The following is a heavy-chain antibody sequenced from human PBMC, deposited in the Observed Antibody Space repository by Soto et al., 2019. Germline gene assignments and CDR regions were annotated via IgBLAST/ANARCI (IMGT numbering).Heavy chain of an antibody. CDR3: MKRGRKWGGFDF. V-gene: IGHV3-23*01. J-gene: IGHJ3*01. CDR1: GFILNNYA. CDR2: IGGTDGDSDGVP. Sequence: VQLLESGGDLVQPGGSLRLSCVASGFILNNYAMSWVRQAPGKGLEWVSTIGGTDGDSDGVPWYEDSVKGRFTISRDSSANTLFLDRDNLRAEGTGIYYCMKRGRKWGGFDFWRKGTMVVVSS. D-gene: IGHD7-27*01.